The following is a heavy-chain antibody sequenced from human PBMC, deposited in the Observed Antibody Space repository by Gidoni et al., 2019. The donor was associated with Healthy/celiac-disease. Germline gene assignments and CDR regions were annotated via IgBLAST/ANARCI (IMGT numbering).Heavy chain of an antibody. CDR2: IKSKTDGGTT. V-gene: IGHV3-15*01. CDR1: GFTFSNAW. CDR3: TTDPAYCGGDCNRRQLRYGMDV. D-gene: IGHD2-21*01. Sequence: EVQLVESGGGLVKPGGSLRLSCAASGFTFSNAWMSWIRQAPGKGLEWVGRIKSKTDGGTTDYAAPVKGRFTISRDDSKNTLYLQMNSLKTEDTAVYYCTTDPAYCGGDCNRRQLRYGMDVWGQGTTVTVSS. J-gene: IGHJ6*02.